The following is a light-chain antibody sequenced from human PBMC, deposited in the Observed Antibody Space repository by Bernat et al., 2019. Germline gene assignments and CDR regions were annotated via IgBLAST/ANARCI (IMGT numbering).Light chain of an antibody. CDR1: SSDVGADNY. CDR3: RSYAGSNGYV. V-gene: IGLV2-11*01. J-gene: IGLJ1*01. Sequence: QSALTQPRSVSGSPGQSVTISCTGTSSDVGADNYVSWSQQHPGKAPKLMSDDVNQRPSGVPDRFSGSKSGNTASLTISWLQAEEEADYYCRSYAGSNGYVFGPGTEVTLL. CDR2: DVN.